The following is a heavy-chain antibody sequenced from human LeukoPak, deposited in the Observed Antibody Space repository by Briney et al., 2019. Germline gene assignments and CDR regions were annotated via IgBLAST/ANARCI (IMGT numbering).Heavy chain of an antibody. J-gene: IGHJ4*02. CDR2: INPNSGGT. CDR1: GYTFTGYY. Sequence: ASVKVSCKASGYTFTGYYMHWVRQAPGQGREWMGWINPNSGGTNYAQKFQGRVTMTRDTSISTAYMELSRLRSDDAAVYYCASRRGSSGWYYFDYWGQGTLVTVSS. D-gene: IGHD6-19*01. V-gene: IGHV1-2*02. CDR3: ASRRGSSGWYYFDY.